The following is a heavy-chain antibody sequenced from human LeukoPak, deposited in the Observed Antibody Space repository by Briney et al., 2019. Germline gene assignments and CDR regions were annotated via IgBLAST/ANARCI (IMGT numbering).Heavy chain of an antibody. CDR3: ASEDVDTGDF. J-gene: IGHJ4*02. CDR1: GFTFTNAG. V-gene: IGHV3-30*01. D-gene: IGHD5-18*01. Sequence: GGSLRLSCAASGFTFTNAGIHWVRLAAGKGLEWVSFISHDGTNKYYSDSVDGRCTVSRLNSQNTVFLQMTDLRPDDTATYYCASEDVDTGDFWGQGTLVTVSS. CDR2: ISHDGTNK.